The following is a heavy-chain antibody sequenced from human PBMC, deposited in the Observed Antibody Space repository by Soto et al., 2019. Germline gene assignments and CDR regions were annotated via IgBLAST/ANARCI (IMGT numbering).Heavy chain of an antibody. CDR3: ARVEAVAVTCWYFDL. D-gene: IGHD6-19*01. CDR1: GFTFSSYA. Sequence: QVQLVESGGGVVQPGRSLRLSCAASGFTFSSYAMHWVRQAPGKGLEWVALISYDGSNKYYADSVKGRFTISRDNSKNAVYMEMNSLRTEDTAVYYWARVEAVAVTCWYFDLWGRGTLVTVSS. V-gene: IGHV3-30*03. J-gene: IGHJ2*01. CDR2: ISYDGSNK.